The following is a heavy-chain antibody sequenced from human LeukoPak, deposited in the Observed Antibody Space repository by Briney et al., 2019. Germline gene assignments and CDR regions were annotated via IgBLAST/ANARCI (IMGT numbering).Heavy chain of an antibody. V-gene: IGHV3-33*01. CDR2: VWYDGNNK. J-gene: IGHJ4*02. Sequence: PGRSLRLSCAASGFTFRRYGMHWVRQAPGKGLEWVAIVWYDGNNKYYADSVKGRFTVSRDNSKDTVSLQLNGLRAEDTAVYYCARGSEAAAGAFDYWGQGALVTVPS. CDR3: ARGSEAAAGAFDY. CDR1: GFTFRRYG. D-gene: IGHD6-13*01.